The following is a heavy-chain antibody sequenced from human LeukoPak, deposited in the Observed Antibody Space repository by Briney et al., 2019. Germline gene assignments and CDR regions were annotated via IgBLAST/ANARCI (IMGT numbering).Heavy chain of an antibody. Sequence: GASVKVSCKASGGTFSSYAISWVRQAPGQGLEWMGRIIPILGIANYAQKFQGRVTITADKSTSTAYMELSSLRSEDTAVYYCARDVTGTTFDYWGQGTLVTVSP. D-gene: IGHD1-20*01. V-gene: IGHV1-69*04. J-gene: IGHJ4*02. CDR1: GGTFSSYA. CDR3: ARDVTGTTFDY. CDR2: IIPILGIA.